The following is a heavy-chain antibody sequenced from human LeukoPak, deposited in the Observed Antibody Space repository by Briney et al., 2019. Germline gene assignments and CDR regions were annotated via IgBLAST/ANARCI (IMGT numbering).Heavy chain of an antibody. CDR1: GGTFSSYA. J-gene: IGHJ6*02. Sequence: SVKVSCKASGGTFSSYAISWVRQAPGQGLEWMGRIIPILGIANYAQKFQGRVTITADKSTSTAYMELSSLRSEDTAVYYCARDPYYGSGIANLYYYGMDVWGQGTTVTVSS. CDR2: IIPILGIA. CDR3: ARDPYYGSGIANLYYYGMDV. D-gene: IGHD3-10*01. V-gene: IGHV1-69*04.